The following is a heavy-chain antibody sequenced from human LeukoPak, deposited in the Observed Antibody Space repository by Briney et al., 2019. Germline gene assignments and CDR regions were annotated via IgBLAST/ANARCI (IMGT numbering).Heavy chain of an antibody. Sequence: SETLSLTCTVSGGSISSSSYYWGWIRQPPGKGLEWIGSIYYSGSTYYNPSLKSRVTISVDTSKNQFSLKLSSVTAADTAVYYCAREVVAAAGTDAFDIWGQGTMVTVSS. D-gene: IGHD6-13*01. J-gene: IGHJ3*02. CDR3: AREVVAAAGTDAFDI. CDR2: IYYSGST. V-gene: IGHV4-39*07. CDR1: GGSISSSSYY.